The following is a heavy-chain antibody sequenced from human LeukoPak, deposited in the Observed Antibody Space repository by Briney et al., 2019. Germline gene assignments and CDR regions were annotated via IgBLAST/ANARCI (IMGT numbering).Heavy chain of an antibody. Sequence: PSETLSLTCTVSGGSISSYYWSWIRQPPGKGLEWIGYIYYSGSTNYNPSLESRVTISADTSKNQFSLKLSSVTAADTAVYYCARELGHCSSTSCYRDDIWGQGTMVTVSS. CDR3: ARELGHCSSTSCYRDDI. V-gene: IGHV4-59*01. CDR1: GGSISSYY. CDR2: IYYSGST. J-gene: IGHJ3*02. D-gene: IGHD2-2*01.